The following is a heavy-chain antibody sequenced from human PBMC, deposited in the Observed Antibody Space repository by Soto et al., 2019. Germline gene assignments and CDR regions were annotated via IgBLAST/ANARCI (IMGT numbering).Heavy chain of an antibody. V-gene: IGHV1-24*01. Sequence: ASVKVSCKVSGYTLTELSMHWVRQAPGKGLEWMGGFDPEDGETIYAQKFQGRVTMTEDTSTDTAYMELSSLRSEDTAVYYCATTNCISTRCPPDYYYYYGMDVWGQGTTVTVSS. J-gene: IGHJ6*02. CDR1: GYTLTELS. CDR2: FDPEDGET. D-gene: IGHD2-2*01. CDR3: ATTNCISTRCPPDYYYYYGMDV.